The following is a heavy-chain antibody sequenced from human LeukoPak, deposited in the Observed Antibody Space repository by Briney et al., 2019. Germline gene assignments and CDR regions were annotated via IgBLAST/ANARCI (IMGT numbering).Heavy chain of an antibody. V-gene: IGHV4-39*02. J-gene: IGHJ4*02. D-gene: IGHD2-2*01. CDR1: GGSISSSSYY. CDR2: IFYRGST. CDR3: ARDPVPAATVDY. Sequence: SETLSLTCTVSGGSISSSSYYWGWIRQPPGRGLEWIGSIFYRGSTYYNPSLKSRVTISVDTSKNQFSLKLSSVTAADTAVYYCARDPVPAATVDYWGQGTLVTVSS.